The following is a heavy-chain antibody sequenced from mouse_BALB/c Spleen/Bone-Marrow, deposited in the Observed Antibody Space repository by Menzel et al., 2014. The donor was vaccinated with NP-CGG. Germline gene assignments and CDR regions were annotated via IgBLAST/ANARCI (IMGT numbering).Heavy chain of an antibody. Sequence: QVQLQQSGAELVRPGASVKLSCRPSGYTLTNYYIYWVKQRPGQGLEWIGEINPGNGGPNFNERFKSKATLTVDKSSTTAYILLTSLTSEDSAVYYCARGSPYWGQGTLVTVSA. CDR3: ARGSPY. J-gene: IGHJ3*01. D-gene: IGHD6-2*01. CDR1: GYTLTNYY. V-gene: IGHV1S81*02. CDR2: INPGNGGP.